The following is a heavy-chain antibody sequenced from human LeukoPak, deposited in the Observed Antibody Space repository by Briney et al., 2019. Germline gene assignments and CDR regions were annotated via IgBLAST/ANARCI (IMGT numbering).Heavy chain of an antibody. D-gene: IGHD3-3*01. V-gene: IGHV4-4*07. CDR1: GGSISSYY. CDR2: IYTSGST. J-gene: IGHJ6*02. CDR3: ARDRTYDSWKGNGMDV. Sequence: SETLSLTCTVSGGSISSYYWSWIRQPAGKGLEWIGRIYTSGSTNYNPSLKSRVTMSVDTSKNQFSLKLSSVTAADTAVYYCARDRTYDSWKGNGMDVWGQGTTVTVSS.